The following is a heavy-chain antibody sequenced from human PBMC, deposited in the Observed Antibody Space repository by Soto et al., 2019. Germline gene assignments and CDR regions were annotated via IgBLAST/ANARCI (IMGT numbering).Heavy chain of an antibody. CDR1: GGSFSGYY. Sequence: QVELQQWGAGLLKPSETLSLTCAVYGGSFSGYYWSWIRQPPGKGLEWIGEINHSGSTNYNPSLKSRVTISVDTSKNQFSLKLSSVTAADTAVYYCARAAEYCSGGSCYSGAFDIWGQGTMVTVSS. D-gene: IGHD2-15*01. CDR2: INHSGST. V-gene: IGHV4-34*01. CDR3: ARAAEYCSGGSCYSGAFDI. J-gene: IGHJ3*02.